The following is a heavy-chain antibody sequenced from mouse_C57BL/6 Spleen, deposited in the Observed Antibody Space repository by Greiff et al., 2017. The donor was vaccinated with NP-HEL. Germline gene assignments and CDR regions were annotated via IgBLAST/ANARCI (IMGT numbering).Heavy chain of an antibody. J-gene: IGHJ1*03. CDR2: IDPEDGDT. V-gene: IGHV14-2*01. Sequence: EVQLVESGAELVKPGASVKLSCTASGFNIKDYYMPWVKQRTEQGLEWIGRIDPEDGDTKYAPKFQGKATITADTSSNTAYLQLSSLTSEDTAVYYCARGTTVVADWYFDVWGTGTTVTVSS. D-gene: IGHD1-1*01. CDR3: ARGTTVVADWYFDV. CDR1: GFNIKDYY.